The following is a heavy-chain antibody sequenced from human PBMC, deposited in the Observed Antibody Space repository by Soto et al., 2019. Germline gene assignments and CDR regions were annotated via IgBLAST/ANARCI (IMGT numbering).Heavy chain of an antibody. D-gene: IGHD3-10*01. CDR2: IDPRDSQS. CDR1: GYSFTDYW. CDR3: ARTGYGNWLDP. J-gene: IGHJ5*02. Sequence: PGESLKISCQASGYSFTDYWITWVRQMPGKGLELMGRIDPRDSQSNYSPSFQGHVTISADKSSSTAYLQWKSLKASDTAMYYCARTGYGNWLDPWGQGTLVTVS. V-gene: IGHV5-10-1*01.